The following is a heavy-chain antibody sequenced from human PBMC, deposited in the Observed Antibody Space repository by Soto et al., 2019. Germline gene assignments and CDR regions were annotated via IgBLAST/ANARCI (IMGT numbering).Heavy chain of an antibody. CDR1: GFTFSSSW. V-gene: IGHV3-74*01. Sequence: EVQLVESGGGLVQPGGSLRLSCVASGFTFSSSWMHWVRQAPGKGLVWVSRVNEYGTDSNYADSVKGRITISRDNAKNTVYRQMNSLRAEDTAVYYCARVAVVTRGIDYWGQGTLVTVSS. J-gene: IGHJ4*02. CDR2: VNEYGTDS. CDR3: ARVAVVTRGIDY. D-gene: IGHD6-19*01.